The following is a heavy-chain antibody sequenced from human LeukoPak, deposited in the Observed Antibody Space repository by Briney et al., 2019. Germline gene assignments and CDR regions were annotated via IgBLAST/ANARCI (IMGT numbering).Heavy chain of an antibody. V-gene: IGHV4-59*01. D-gene: IGHD6-6*01. CDR3: ARGPSIAARPGFDY. CDR1: GGSISSYY. Sequence: PSETLSLTCTVPGGSISSYYWSWIRQPPGKGLGWIGYIYYSGSTNYNPSLKSRVTISVDTSKNQFSLKLSSVTAADTAVYYCARGPSIAARPGFDYWGQGTLVTVSS. J-gene: IGHJ4*02. CDR2: IYYSGST.